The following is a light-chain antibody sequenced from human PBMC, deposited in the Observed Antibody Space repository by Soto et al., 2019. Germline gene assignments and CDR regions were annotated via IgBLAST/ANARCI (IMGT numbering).Light chain of an antibody. CDR2: DDS. J-gene: IGLJ2*01. CDR1: SSDVGGYNY. Sequence: QSALTQPASVSGSPGQSITISCTGTSSDVGGYNYVSWYQQHPGKAPKLMIYDDSNRPSGVSNRFSGSKSGNTASLTISGLQAEDEADYYYSSYTSSSTLVFGGGTKLTVL. V-gene: IGLV2-14*01. CDR3: SSYTSSSTLV.